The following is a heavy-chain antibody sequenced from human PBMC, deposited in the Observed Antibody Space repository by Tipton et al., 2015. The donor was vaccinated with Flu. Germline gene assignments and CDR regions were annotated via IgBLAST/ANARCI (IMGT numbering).Heavy chain of an antibody. D-gene: IGHD6-13*01. V-gene: IGHV4-39*07. CDR3: AIDDFGSSWYGY. CDR1: GGPISSSAYY. J-gene: IGHJ4*02. CDR2: IYYSGST. Sequence: TLSLTCTVSGGPISSSAYYWGWIRQTPGKGLEWIGNIYYSGSTFYNPSLESRVTISLDKSTNQFSLRLSSVTAADTAIYYCAIDDFGSSWYGYWGQGSLVTVSS.